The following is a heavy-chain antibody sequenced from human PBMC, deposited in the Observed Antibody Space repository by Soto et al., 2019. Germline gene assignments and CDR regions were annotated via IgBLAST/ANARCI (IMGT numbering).Heavy chain of an antibody. D-gene: IGHD3-3*01. Sequence: PGESLKISCKGSGYSFTSYWIGWVRQMPGKGLEWMGIIYPGDSDTRYSPSFQGQVTISADKSISTAYLQWSSLKAPDTAMYYCATQREWLLDPNGYYYMDVWGKGTTVTVSS. CDR3: ATQREWLLDPNGYYYMDV. CDR2: IYPGDSDT. V-gene: IGHV5-51*01. J-gene: IGHJ6*03. CDR1: GYSFTSYW.